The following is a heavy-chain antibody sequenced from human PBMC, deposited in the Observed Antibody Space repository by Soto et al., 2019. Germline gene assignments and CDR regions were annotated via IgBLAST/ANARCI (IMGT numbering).Heavy chain of an antibody. Sequence: KPSETLSLTCTVSGASISVHSYYWTWIRQPPGKGLEWIGSSYYSGTTYFNPSLKSRATISVDTSKNQFSLRLTSVTAADTAIYYCTRRYNWNDKYFDPWGPGALVPVSS. V-gene: IGHV4-39*01. CDR1: GASISVHSYY. CDR3: TRRYNWNDKYFDP. CDR2: SYYSGTT. D-gene: IGHD1-20*01. J-gene: IGHJ5*02.